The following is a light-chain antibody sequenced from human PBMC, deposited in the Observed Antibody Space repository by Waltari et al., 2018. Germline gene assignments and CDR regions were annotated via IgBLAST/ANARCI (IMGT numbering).Light chain of an antibody. V-gene: IGLV2-8*01. CDR3: SSYTGSDWV. CDR1: SSDIGGHNF. CDR2: EFT. J-gene: IGLJ3*02. Sequence: HSALTQPPSASGSPGQSLTISVTGTSSDIGGHNFVSWYQQHPGKAPKLIIYEFTKRPSGVPDRISASKSGNTASLTVSGLQADDDADYHCSSYTGSDWVFGGGTKLTVL.